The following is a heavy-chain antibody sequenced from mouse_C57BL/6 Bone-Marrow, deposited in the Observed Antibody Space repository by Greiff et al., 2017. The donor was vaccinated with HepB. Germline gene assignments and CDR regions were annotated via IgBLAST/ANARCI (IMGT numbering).Heavy chain of an antibody. CDR2: IYPRSGNT. J-gene: IGHJ3*01. CDR3: ARSGLRLAY. Sequence: QVQLKESGAELVRPGASVKLSCKASGYTFTDYYINWVKQRPGQGLEWIGEIYPRSGNTYYNEKFKGKATLTADKSSSTAYMELRSLTSEDSAVYFCARSGLRLAYWGQGTLVTVSA. V-gene: IGHV1-76*01. CDR1: GYTFTDYY. D-gene: IGHD2-4*01.